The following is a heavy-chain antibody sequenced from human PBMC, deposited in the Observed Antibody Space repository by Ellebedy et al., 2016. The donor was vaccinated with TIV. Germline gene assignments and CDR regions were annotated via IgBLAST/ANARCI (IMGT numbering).Heavy chain of an antibody. D-gene: IGHD3-10*01. Sequence: GESLKISXAASGYTFTSYAMNWVRQAPGQGLEWMGWINTNTGNPTYAQGFTGRFVFSLDTSVSTAYLQICSLKAEDTAVYYCARDLMVYGMDVWGQGTTVTVSS. V-gene: IGHV7-4-1*01. CDR2: INTNTGNP. J-gene: IGHJ6*02. CDR1: GYTFTSYA. CDR3: ARDLMVYGMDV.